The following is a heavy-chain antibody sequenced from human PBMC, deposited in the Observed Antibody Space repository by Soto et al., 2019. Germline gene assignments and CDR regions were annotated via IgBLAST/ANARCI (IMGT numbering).Heavy chain of an antibody. CDR1: GFTFSSYA. Sequence: PGGSLRLSCSASGFTFSSYAMHWVRQAPGKGLEWVAVIWYDGSNKYYADSVKGRFTISRDNSKNTLYLQMNSLRAEDTAVYYCARVTIFGVALGYFQHWGQGTLVTVSS. J-gene: IGHJ1*01. D-gene: IGHD3-3*01. CDR3: ARVTIFGVALGYFQH. V-gene: IGHV3-33*08. CDR2: IWYDGSNK.